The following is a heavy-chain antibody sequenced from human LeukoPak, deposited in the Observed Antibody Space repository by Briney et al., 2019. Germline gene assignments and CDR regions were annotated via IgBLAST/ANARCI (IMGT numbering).Heavy chain of an antibody. CDR2: ISYDGSNK. Sequence: GRSLRLSCAASGFTFSSYGMHWVRQAPGKGLEWVSVISYDGSNKYYADSVKGRFTISRDNSKNTLYLQMNSLRAEDTAVYYCEKGFDYWGQGTLVTVSS. CDR1: GFTFSSYG. V-gene: IGHV3-30*18. CDR3: EKGFDY. J-gene: IGHJ4*02.